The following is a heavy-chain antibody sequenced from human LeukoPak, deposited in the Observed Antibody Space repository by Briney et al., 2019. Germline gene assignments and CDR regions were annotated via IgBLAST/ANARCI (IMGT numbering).Heavy chain of an antibody. D-gene: IGHD3-10*01. V-gene: IGHV3-11*06. CDR3: ARDKAVWFGEYVGSYYFDY. CDR2: ISSSSNYT. CDR1: GFTFSDYY. J-gene: IGHJ4*02. Sequence: PGGSLRLSCSASGFTFSDYYMSWIRQAPGRGLEWVSYISSSSNYTDYADSVKGRFTISRDDAKNSLYLQMNSLRAEDTAVYYCARDKAVWFGEYVGSYYFDYWGQGTLVTVSS.